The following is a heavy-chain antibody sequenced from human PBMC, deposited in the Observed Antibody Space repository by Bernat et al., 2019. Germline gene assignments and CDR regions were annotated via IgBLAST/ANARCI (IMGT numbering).Heavy chain of an antibody. V-gene: IGHV3-48*03. Sequence: EVQLVESGGGLVQPGGSLRLSCAASGFTFSSYEMNWDRQAPGKGLEWVSYISSSGSTIYYADSVKGRFTISRDNAKNSLYLQMNSLRAEDTAVYYCARGNPCDFWSGCKMGDWYFDLWGRGTLVTVSS. CDR3: ARGNPCDFWSGCKMGDWYFDL. CDR1: GFTFSSYE. CDR2: ISSSGSTI. J-gene: IGHJ2*01. D-gene: IGHD3-3*01.